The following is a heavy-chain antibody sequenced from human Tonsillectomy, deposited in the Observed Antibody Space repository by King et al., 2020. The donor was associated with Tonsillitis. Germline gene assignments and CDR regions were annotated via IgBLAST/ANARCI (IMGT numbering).Heavy chain of an antibody. CDR2: ISGSGGST. V-gene: IGHV3-23*04. D-gene: IGHD1-26*01. J-gene: IGHJ4*02. CDR1: GFTFSSYA. CDR3: AKNLNTRGFIVGATTGSDY. Sequence: DVQLVESGGGLVQPGGSLRLSCAASGFTFSSYAMSWVRQAPGKGLEWVSAISGSGGSTYYADSVKGRFTISRDNSKNTLYLQMNSLRAEDTAVYYCAKNLNTRGFIVGATTGSDYWGQGTLVTVSS.